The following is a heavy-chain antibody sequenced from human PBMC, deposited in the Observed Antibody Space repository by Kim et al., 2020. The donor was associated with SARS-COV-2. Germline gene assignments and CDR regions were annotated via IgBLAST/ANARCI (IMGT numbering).Heavy chain of an antibody. CDR3: AKGATWIQLWQRGFDY. Sequence: SVKGRFTISRDNSKNTLYLQMNSLRAEDTAVYYCAKGATWIQLWQRGFDYWGQGTLVTVSS. J-gene: IGHJ4*02. V-gene: IGHV3-30*02. D-gene: IGHD5-18*01.